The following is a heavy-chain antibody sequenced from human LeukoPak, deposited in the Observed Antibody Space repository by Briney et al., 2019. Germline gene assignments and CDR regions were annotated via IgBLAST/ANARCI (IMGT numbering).Heavy chain of an antibody. V-gene: IGHV4-39*01. CDR2: IYYSGST. Sequence: SETLSLTCTASGGSISSSSYYWGWIRQPPGKGLEWIGSIYYSGSTYYNPSLKSRVTISVDTSKNQFSLKLSSVTAADTAVYYCARHTYDSSGYYYHSGVGGVDYWAREPWSPSPQ. CDR1: GGSISSSSYY. J-gene: IGHJ4*02. D-gene: IGHD3-22*01. CDR3: ARHTYDSSGYYYHSGVGGVDY.